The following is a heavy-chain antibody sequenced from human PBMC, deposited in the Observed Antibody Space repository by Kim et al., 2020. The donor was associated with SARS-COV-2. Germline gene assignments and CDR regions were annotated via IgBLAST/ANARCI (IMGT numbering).Heavy chain of an antibody. CDR1: GFTFNSYA. CDR2: ISASDGST. CDR3: AEDRKGFRDYFDY. J-gene: IGHJ4*02. Sequence: GGSLRLSCAASGFTFNSYAMNWVRQAPGKGLEWVSTISASDGSTYYADSVKGRFIISSDNSKKTLYLQLSSLRVEDTAVYYCAEDRKGFRDYFDYWCQGTLVTVSA. V-gene: IGHV3-23*01.